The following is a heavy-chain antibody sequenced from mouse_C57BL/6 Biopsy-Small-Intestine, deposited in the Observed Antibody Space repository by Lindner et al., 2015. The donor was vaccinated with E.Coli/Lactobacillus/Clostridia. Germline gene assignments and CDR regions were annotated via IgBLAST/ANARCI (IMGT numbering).Heavy chain of an antibody. CDR1: GYIFTNYG. CDR2: ISGDNDKT. CDR3: ARDSVGTSTPPFDL. V-gene: IGHV1-4*01. D-gene: IGHD3-2*01. J-gene: IGHJ3*01. Sequence: SVKVSCKASGYIFTNYGISWMRQTPGQGLEWMGWISGDNDKTNYPQNFQGRVAMTTDTSTTTAYMELRSLRSDDTAVYYCARDSVGTSTPPFDLWGQGTLVTVSA.